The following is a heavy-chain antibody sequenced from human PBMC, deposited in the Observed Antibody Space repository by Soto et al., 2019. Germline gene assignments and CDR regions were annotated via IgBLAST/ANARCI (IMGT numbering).Heavy chain of an antibody. V-gene: IGHV3-53*01. CDR3: ARDDVHCSGGRCYGHPMDI. J-gene: IGHJ6*03. CDR1: GCTGSGNY. D-gene: IGHD2-15*01. CDR2: IQSGGRT. Sequence: WRSQRVSWGASGCTGSGNYVRWVRQAPGKGLEWVSLIQSGGRTYYAGSVKGGFTISRDNSKNTLFLQMNSLRVEDTAVYYCARDDVHCSGGRCYGHPMDIWGKGTTVTVYS.